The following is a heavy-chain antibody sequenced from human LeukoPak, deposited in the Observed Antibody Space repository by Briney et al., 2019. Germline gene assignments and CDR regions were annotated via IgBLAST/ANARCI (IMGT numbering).Heavy chain of an antibody. D-gene: IGHD3-22*01. V-gene: IGHV3-74*01. CDR3: ATWYYYDSSAYYLSY. J-gene: IGHJ4*02. Sequence: PGGSLRLSCAASGFTSSSYWMHWVRQAPGKGLVWVSRINSDGSSTSYADSVKGRFTISRDNAKNTLYLQMNSLRAEDTAVYYCATWYYYDSSAYYLSYWGQGTLVTVSS. CDR2: INSDGSST. CDR1: GFTSSSYW.